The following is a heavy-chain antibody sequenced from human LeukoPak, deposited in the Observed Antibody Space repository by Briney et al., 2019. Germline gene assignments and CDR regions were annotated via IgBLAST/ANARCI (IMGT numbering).Heavy chain of an antibody. CDR3: AREAYCGGDCYSSWFDP. CDR1: GGSISSYY. J-gene: IGHJ5*02. Sequence: SETLSLTCTVSGGSISSYYWSWIRQPPGKGLEWIGYIYYSGSTNYNPSLKSRVTISVDTSKNQFSLKLSSVTAADTAVYYCAREAYCGGDCYSSWFDPWGQGTLVTVSS. CDR2: IYYSGST. V-gene: IGHV4-59*12. D-gene: IGHD2-21*02.